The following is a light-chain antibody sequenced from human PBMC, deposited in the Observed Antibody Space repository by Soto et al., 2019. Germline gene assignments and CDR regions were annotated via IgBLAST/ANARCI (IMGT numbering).Light chain of an antibody. CDR3: SSYTSSSTLYG. V-gene: IGLV2-14*01. CDR2: EVS. J-gene: IGLJ1*01. CDR1: SSDVGGYNY. Sequence: SALTQPAFVSGSPGQSITISCTGTSSDVGGYNYVSWYQQHPGKAPKLMIYEVSNRPSGVSNRFSGSKSGNTASRTISGLQAEDEADYYCSSYTSSSTLYGFGTGTKLTVL.